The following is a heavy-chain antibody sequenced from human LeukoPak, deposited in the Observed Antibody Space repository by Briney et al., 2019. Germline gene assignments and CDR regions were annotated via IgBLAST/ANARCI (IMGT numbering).Heavy chain of an antibody. CDR3: ARGFYSNYYGLDV. CDR1: GDSISPYY. J-gene: IGHJ6*02. Sequence: PSETLSLTCTVSGDSISPYYWSWIRQPPGEGLEWIGCIYYSGSTDSNPSLKSRVTISEDTSKNRLSLRLSSVTAADTAVYYCARGFYSNYYGLDVWGQGTTVTVSS. CDR2: IYYSGST. D-gene: IGHD6-13*01. V-gene: IGHV4-59*01.